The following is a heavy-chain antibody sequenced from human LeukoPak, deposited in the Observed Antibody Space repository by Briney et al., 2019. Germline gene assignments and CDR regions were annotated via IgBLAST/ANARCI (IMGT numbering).Heavy chain of an antibody. Sequence: GGSLRLSCAASGFTFSSFSMSWVRQAPGKGLEWVSVIYSGGSTYYADSVKGRFTISRDNSKNTLYLQMNSLRAEDTAVYYCARGSPVDPWGQGTLVTVSS. V-gene: IGHV3-53*01. CDR1: GFTFSSFS. CDR2: IYSGGST. J-gene: IGHJ5*02. CDR3: ARGSPVDP. D-gene: IGHD6-13*01.